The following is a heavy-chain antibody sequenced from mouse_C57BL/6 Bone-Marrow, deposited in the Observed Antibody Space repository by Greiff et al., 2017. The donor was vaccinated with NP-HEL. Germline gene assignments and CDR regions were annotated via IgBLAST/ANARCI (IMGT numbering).Heavy chain of an antibody. J-gene: IGHJ2*01. V-gene: IGHV1-67*01. CDR2: ISTYYGDA. CDR3: RYYGSSPYYFDY. D-gene: IGHD1-1*01. CDR1: GYTFTDYA. Sequence: VKLQQSGPELVRPGVSVKISCKGSGYTFTDYAMHWVKQSHAKSLEWIGVISTYYGDASYNQKFKDKATMTVDKSSSTAYMELARLTSEDSAVYYCRYYGSSPYYFDYWGQGTTLTVSS.